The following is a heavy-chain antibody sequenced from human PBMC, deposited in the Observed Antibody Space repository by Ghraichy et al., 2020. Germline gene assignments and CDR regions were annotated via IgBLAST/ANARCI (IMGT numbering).Heavy chain of an antibody. V-gene: IGHV4-39*01. Sequence: SETLSLTCTVSGGSISSSSYYWGWIRQPPGKGLEWIGSIYYSGSTYYNPSLKSRVTISVDTSKNQFSLKLSSVTAADTAVYYCARHRSHVDTAMVGNFDYWGQGTLVTVSS. CDR2: IYYSGST. CDR3: ARHRSHVDTAMVGNFDY. D-gene: IGHD5-18*01. J-gene: IGHJ4*02. CDR1: GGSISSSSYY.